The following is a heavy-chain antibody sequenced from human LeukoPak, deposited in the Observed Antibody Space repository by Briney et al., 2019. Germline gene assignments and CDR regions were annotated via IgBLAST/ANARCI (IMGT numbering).Heavy chain of an antibody. J-gene: IGHJ4*02. CDR2: ISNSGGTI. Sequence: GGSLRLSCAASGFTFSSYWMHWVRQAPGKGLEWLSYISNSGGTIYYADSVKGRFTISRDNAKNSLYLQMNSLRAEDTAIYYCTTPESFDYWGQGTLVTVSS. V-gene: IGHV3-48*04. CDR1: GFTFSSYW. CDR3: TTPESFDY. D-gene: IGHD1-14*01.